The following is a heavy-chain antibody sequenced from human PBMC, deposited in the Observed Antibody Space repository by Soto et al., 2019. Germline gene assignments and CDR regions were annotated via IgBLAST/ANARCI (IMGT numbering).Heavy chain of an antibody. CDR1: GGSISDYY. V-gene: IGHV4-59*01. CDR2: TYYGWNT. CDR3: AIYRVFYGRPRLYFDF. D-gene: IGHD2-8*01. J-gene: IGHJ4*02. Sequence: SETLSLTCSVYGGSISDYYWRWIRQPPGKGLEWIGYTYYGWNTNYNPSLKSRGTISVDTSKKQFSLKLISVTAADTAVYYCAIYRVFYGRPRLYFDFWGPAPLVTLST.